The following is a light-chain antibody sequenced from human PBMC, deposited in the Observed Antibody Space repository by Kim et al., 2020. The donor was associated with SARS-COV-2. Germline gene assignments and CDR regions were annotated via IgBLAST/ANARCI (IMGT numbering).Light chain of an antibody. CDR2: DVT. V-gene: IGLV2-14*03. CDR3: SSFASSSIVI. CDR1: SSDIGLCNY. J-gene: IGLJ2*01. Sequence: QSVLTQPASVAGSPGQSITISCTGTSSDIGLCNYVSWYQCHPGKAPKLIIYDVTKRPSGVSFRFSASKSGNTASLTISGLQGEDEADYYCSSFASSSIVIFGGGTQLTVL.